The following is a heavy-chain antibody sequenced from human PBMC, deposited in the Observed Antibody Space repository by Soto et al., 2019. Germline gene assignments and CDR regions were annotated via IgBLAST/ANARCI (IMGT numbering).Heavy chain of an antibody. V-gene: IGHV3-23*01. CDR3: TTWLTAHFDY. J-gene: IGHJ4*02. D-gene: IGHD2-21*02. CDR2: ISGSGGST. Sequence: TGGSLRLSCAASGFTFSSYAMNWVRQAPGKGLEWVSAISGSGGSTYYADSVKGRFTISRDYSRNILFLQMDSLRADDTALYYCTTWLTAHFDYWGRGTQVTVSS. CDR1: GFTFSSYA.